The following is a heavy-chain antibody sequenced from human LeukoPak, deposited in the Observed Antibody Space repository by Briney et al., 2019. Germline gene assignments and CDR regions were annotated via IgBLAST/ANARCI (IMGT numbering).Heavy chain of an antibody. V-gene: IGHV1-24*01. J-gene: IGHJ4*02. Sequence: ASVKVSCTVSGSTLTTISIDWVRQAPGKGLEWMGSLSPRDGETSHAQKFKGRFNMTADTATDIAYMEMSSLESGDTAVYYCATCAMVYDFWGQGTLVTVSS. D-gene: IGHD3-10*01. CDR1: GSTLTTIS. CDR2: LSPRDGET. CDR3: ATCAMVYDF.